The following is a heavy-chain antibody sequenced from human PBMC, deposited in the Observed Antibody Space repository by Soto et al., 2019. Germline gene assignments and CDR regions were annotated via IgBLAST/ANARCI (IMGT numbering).Heavy chain of an antibody. V-gene: IGHV3-21*01. D-gene: IGHD2-15*01. CDR3: VRDCSGGSCPPGMDV. J-gene: IGHJ6*02. CDR1: GFNCNSYT. CDR2: ISSSGYI. Sequence: GGSLRLSCAASGFNCNSYTINWVRQGPGKRLEWLSSISSSGYIFSTDSVRGRFTISRDNAKNSVYLQINSLRAEDTAVYFCVRDCSGGSCPPGMDVWGQGTRVTVSS.